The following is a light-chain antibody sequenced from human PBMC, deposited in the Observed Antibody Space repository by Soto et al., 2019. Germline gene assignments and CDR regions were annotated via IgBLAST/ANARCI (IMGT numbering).Light chain of an antibody. V-gene: IGLV2-14*01. CDR2: DVS. J-gene: IGLJ1*01. CDR1: SSDVGGYNY. Sequence: QSALTQPASVSGSPGQSITISCTGTSSDVGGYNYFSWYQQHPGKAPKLMIYDVSNRPSGVSNRFSGSKSGNTASLTISGLQAEDEADYYCSSYTSSSLYVFGTGTKLTVL. CDR3: SSYTSSSLYV.